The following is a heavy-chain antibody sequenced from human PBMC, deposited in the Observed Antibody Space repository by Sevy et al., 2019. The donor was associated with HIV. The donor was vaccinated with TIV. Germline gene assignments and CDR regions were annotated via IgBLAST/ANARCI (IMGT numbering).Heavy chain of an antibody. CDR1: GFTFSSYA. D-gene: IGHD2-15*01. V-gene: IGHV3-30*04. J-gene: IGHJ4*02. CDR3: ARDRGRYCSGGSCYSGLDY. CDR2: ISYDGSNK. Sequence: GGSLRLSCAASGFTFSSYAMQWVRQAPGKGLEWVAVISYDGSNKYYANSVKGRFTISRDNSKNTLYLQMNSLRAEDTAVYYCARDRGRYCSGGSCYSGLDYWGQGTLVTVSS.